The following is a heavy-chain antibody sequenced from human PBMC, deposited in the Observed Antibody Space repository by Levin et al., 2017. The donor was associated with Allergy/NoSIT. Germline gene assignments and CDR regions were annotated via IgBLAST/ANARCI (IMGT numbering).Heavy chain of an antibody. CDR1: GYTFTDYY. CDR3: ARRVLPYGMDV. CDR2: INPNSGGT. Sequence: ASVKVSCKASGYTFTDYYIHWVRQAPGQGLEWVGWINPNSGGTNSAQKFQGRVAMTRDTSISTAYMDLTSLRSDDTAVYYCARRVLPYGMDVWGQGTTVTVSS. V-gene: IGHV1-2*02. J-gene: IGHJ6*02.